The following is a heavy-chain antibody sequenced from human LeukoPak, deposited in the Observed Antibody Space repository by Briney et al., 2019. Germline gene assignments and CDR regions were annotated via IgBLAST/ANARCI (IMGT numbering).Heavy chain of an antibody. Sequence: GSSVKVSCKASGGTFSSYAISWVRQAPGQGLEWMGWIIPILGIANYAQKFQGRVTITADKSTSTAYMELSSLRSEDTAVYYCASGPYYYDSSGFFDYWGQGTLVTVPS. CDR1: GGTFSSYA. CDR2: IIPILGIA. V-gene: IGHV1-69*04. J-gene: IGHJ4*02. D-gene: IGHD3-22*01. CDR3: ASGPYYYDSSGFFDY.